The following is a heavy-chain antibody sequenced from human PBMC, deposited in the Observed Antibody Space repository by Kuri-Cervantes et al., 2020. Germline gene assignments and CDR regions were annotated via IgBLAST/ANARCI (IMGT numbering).Heavy chain of an antibody. Sequence: GESLKISCAASGFTFSDYYMSWIRQAPGKGLEWVSYISSSGSTIYYADSVKGRFTISRDNAKNSLYLQMNSLRAEDTAVYYCARDQTVAGPSTFDYCGQGTLVTVSS. CDR3: ARDQTVAGPSTFDY. CDR1: GFTFSDYY. CDR2: ISSSGSTI. D-gene: IGHD5/OR15-5a*01. J-gene: IGHJ4*02. V-gene: IGHV3-11*04.